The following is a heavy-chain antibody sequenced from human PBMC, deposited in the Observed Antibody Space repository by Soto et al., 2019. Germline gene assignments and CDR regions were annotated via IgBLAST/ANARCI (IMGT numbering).Heavy chain of an antibody. CDR3: AIGSYYYDNSGCYHF. V-gene: IGHV4-30-4*01. CDR2: IYYSGST. D-gene: IGHD3-22*01. Sequence: PSETLPLPCTVSGGSLRSCDYYWSWLRQPPGKGLEWIGYIYYSGSTYSNPSLKSRVTISVDTSKNQFSLKPSSVTAADTAVYYCAIGSYYYDNSGCYHFWGRGTLVTVSS. CDR1: GGSLRSCDYY. J-gene: IGHJ4*02.